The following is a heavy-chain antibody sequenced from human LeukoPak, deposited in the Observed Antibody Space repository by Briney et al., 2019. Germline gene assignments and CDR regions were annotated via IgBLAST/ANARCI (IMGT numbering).Heavy chain of an antibody. CDR1: GGSISSYY. CDR2: IYYSGST. J-gene: IGHJ5*02. Sequence: SETLSLTCTVSGGSISSYYWSRIRQPPGKGLEWIGYIYYSGSTNYNPSLKSRVTISVDTSKNQFSLKLSSVTAADTAVYYCARELGDFWSGYHNWFDPWGQGTLVTVSS. D-gene: IGHD3-3*01. V-gene: IGHV4-59*01. CDR3: ARELGDFWSGYHNWFDP.